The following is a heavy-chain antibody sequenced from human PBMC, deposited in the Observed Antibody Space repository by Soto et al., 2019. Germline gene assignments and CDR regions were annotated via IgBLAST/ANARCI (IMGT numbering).Heavy chain of an antibody. CDR1: GGSFSGYY. Sequence: QVQLQQWGAGLLKPSETLSLTCAVYGGSFSGYYWSWIRQPPGKGLEWIGEINHSGSTNYNPSLKSRVTISVDTSKNQFSLKLSSVTAADTAVYYCARGGYTYYYDSSGYYYDLLFDYWGQGTLVTVSS. CDR2: INHSGST. J-gene: IGHJ4*02. CDR3: ARGGYTYYYDSSGYYYDLLFDY. D-gene: IGHD3-22*01. V-gene: IGHV4-34*01.